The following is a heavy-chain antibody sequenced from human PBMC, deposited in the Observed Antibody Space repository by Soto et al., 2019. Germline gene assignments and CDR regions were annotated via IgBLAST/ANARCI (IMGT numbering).Heavy chain of an antibody. CDR2: ISYDGSNK. CDR3: AKLYDFWSGRTQIDAFDI. V-gene: IGHV3-30*18. CDR1: GFTFSSYG. D-gene: IGHD3-3*01. J-gene: IGHJ3*02. Sequence: PGGSLRLSCAASGFTFSSYGMHWVRQAPGKGLEWVAVISYDGSNKYYADSVKGRFTISRDNSKNTLYLQMNSLRAEDTAVYYCAKLYDFWSGRTQIDAFDIWGQGTMVTVSS.